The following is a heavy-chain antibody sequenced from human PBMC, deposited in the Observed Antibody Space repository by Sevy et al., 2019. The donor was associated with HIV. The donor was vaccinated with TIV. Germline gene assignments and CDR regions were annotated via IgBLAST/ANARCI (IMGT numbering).Heavy chain of an antibody. CDR1: GFTFSSYG. CDR2: ISYDGNNK. Sequence: GGCLRLSCAASGFTFSSYGMHWVRQAPGKGLEWVAVISYDGNNKYYADSVKGRFTISRDNSKNTLYLQMNSLRAEDTAVYYCAKAGDSSGYYYGYFDYWGQGTLVTVSS. V-gene: IGHV3-30*18. J-gene: IGHJ4*02. CDR3: AKAGDSSGYYYGYFDY. D-gene: IGHD3-22*01.